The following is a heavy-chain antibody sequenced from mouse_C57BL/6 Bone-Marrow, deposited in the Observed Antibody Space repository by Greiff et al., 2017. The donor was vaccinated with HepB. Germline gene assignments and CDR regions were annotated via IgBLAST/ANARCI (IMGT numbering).Heavy chain of an antibody. CDR1: GFTFSDYG. CDR2: ISSGSSTI. V-gene: IGHV5-17*01. J-gene: IGHJ2*01. D-gene: IGHD1-1*01. Sequence: EVQLQESGGGLVKPGGSLKLSCAASGFTFSDYGMHWVRQAPEKGLEWVAYISSGSSTIYYADTVKGRFTISRDNAKNTLFLQMTSLRSEDTAMYYCAKGDYGSSSYYFDYWGQGTTLTVSS. CDR3: AKGDYGSSSYYFDY.